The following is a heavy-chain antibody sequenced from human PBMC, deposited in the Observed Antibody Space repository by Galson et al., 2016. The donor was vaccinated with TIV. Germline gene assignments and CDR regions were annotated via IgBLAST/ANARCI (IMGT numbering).Heavy chain of an antibody. V-gene: IGHV3-21*01. CDR1: GFTFSTYA. D-gene: IGHD1-26*01. CDR2: ISTRSSYI. J-gene: IGHJ6*02. CDR3: ARIWEAELEGFHYYGMEV. Sequence: SLRLSCAASGFTFSTYAMNWVRQAPGKGLEWVSSISTRSSYIYYGDSMKGRFTISRDNAKNSLYLQMNSLRAEDTAVYYCARIWEAELEGFHYYGMEVWGQGTTVTVSS.